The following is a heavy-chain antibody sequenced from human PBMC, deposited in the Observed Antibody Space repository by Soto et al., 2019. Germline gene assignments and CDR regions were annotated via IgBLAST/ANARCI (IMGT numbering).Heavy chain of an antibody. J-gene: IGHJ4*02. Sequence: PGGSLRLSCAASGFTFSSYAMSWVRQAPGKGLEWVSAISGSGGSTYYADSVKGRFTISRDNSKNTLYLQMNSLRDEDTAVYYCANIRIAAAGFDYWGQGTLVTVSS. D-gene: IGHD6-13*01. CDR2: ISGSGGST. CDR1: GFTFSSYA. V-gene: IGHV3-23*01. CDR3: ANIRIAAAGFDY.